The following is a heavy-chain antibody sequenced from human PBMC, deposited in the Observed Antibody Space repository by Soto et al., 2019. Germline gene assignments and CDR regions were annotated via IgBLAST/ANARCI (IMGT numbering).Heavy chain of an antibody. CDR2: ISGSGGST. V-gene: IGHV3-23*01. CDR1: GFTFSSYA. J-gene: IGHJ4*02. CDR3: AKCGQQQLVAPKNFDY. D-gene: IGHD6-13*01. Sequence: PGGSLRLSCAASGFTFSSYAMSWVRQAPGKGLEWVSAISGSGGSTYYADSVKGRFTISRDNSKNTLYLQMNSLRAEDTAVYYCAKCGQQQLVAPKNFDYWGQGTLVTVSS.